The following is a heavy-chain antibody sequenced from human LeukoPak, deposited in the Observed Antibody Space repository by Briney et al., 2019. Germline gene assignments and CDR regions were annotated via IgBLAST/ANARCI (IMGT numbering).Heavy chain of an antibody. CDR2: IYYSGST. Sequence: PSETPSLTCTVSGGSVSSGSYYWSWIRQPPGKGLEWIGYIYYSGSTNYNPSLKSRVTISVDTSKNQFSLKLSSVTAADTAVYYCARVGAVAGIIDYWGQGTLVTVSS. CDR3: ARVGAVAGIIDY. J-gene: IGHJ4*02. V-gene: IGHV4-61*01. D-gene: IGHD6-19*01. CDR1: GGSVSSGSYY.